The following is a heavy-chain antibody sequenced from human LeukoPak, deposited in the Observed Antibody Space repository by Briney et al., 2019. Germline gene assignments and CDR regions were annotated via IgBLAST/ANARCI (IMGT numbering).Heavy chain of an antibody. V-gene: IGHV4-59*02. CDR3: ARSPGESCSGGSCYSIFFDY. J-gene: IGHJ4*02. Sequence: SETLPLTCTVSGDSVSGYYWNWIRQSPGKGLEWIGYIYYSGSTNYNPSLKSRVTISVDTSKNQFSLKLSSVTAADTAVYYCARSPGESCSGGSCYSIFFDYWGQGTLVTVSS. D-gene: IGHD2-15*01. CDR2: IYYSGST. CDR1: GDSVSGYY.